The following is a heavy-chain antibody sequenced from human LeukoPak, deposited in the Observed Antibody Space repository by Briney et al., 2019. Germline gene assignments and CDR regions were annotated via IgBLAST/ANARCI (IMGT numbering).Heavy chain of an antibody. CDR3: ATETSGNYYVGIVRPIDY. CDR1: GYSLTELP. J-gene: IGHJ4*02. V-gene: IGHV1-24*01. CDR2: FYPDDGET. D-gene: IGHD1-26*01. Sequence: GASVKVSCKVSGYSLTELPIHWVRQAPAKGLKWMGGFYPDDGETVYAQMFQGRVTMTEETSSDTACMELSSLRSEDTAVYYCATETSGNYYVGIVRPIDYWGQGTLVTVSA.